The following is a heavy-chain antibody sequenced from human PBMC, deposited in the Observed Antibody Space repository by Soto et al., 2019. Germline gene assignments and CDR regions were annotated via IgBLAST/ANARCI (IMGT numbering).Heavy chain of an antibody. CDR2: IIPIFGTA. Sequence: SEKVSCKASGVTFSSYAISWVRQAPGQGLAWMGGIIPIFGTANYAQKFQGRVTITADESTSTAYMELSSLRSEDTAVYYCARETNIVVVPAAIYYYYGMGVWGQGTTVTVSS. V-gene: IGHV1-69*13. J-gene: IGHJ6*02. D-gene: IGHD2-2*01. CDR3: ARETNIVVVPAAIYYYYGMGV. CDR1: GVTFSSYA.